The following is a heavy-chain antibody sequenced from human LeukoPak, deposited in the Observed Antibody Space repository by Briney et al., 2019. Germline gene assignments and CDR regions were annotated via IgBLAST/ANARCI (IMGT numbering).Heavy chain of an antibody. CDR2: IYSGGST. V-gene: IGHV3-66*01. CDR1: GFIVSSYY. Sequence: PGGSLRLSCVASGFIVSSYYMTWARQAPGKGLEWVSVIYSGGSTYYADSVKGRFTISRDNAKNTLYLQMNSLRAEDTAMYYCARAVYYSNYLGYWGQGTLVTVSS. J-gene: IGHJ4*01. CDR3: ARAVYYSNYLGY. D-gene: IGHD3-10*01.